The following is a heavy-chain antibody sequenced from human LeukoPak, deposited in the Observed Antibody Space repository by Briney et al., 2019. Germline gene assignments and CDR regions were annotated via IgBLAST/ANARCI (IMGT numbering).Heavy chain of an antibody. J-gene: IGHJ4*02. V-gene: IGHV3-21*01. D-gene: IGHD4-23*01. CDR3: ARGGYGGNAYYFGY. Sequence: GGSLRLSCAASGFTFSSYSMNWVRQAPGKGLEWVSSISSSSSYIYYADSVKGRFTISRDNAKNSLYLQMNSLRAEDTAVYYCARGGYGGNAYYFGYWGQGTLVTVSS. CDR1: GFTFSSYS. CDR2: ISSSSSYI.